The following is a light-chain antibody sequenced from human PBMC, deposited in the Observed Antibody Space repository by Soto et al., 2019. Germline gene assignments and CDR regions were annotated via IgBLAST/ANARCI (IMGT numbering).Light chain of an antibody. CDR3: GSYSSTDTPFV. Sequence: QSLLAQPSSGSGSPGQSITISCTGTSTDVGGYNYVSWYQHHSGKAPKLLIYEVTNRPSGISDRFSGSKSVNTASLTISGLQAEDESDYYCGSYSSTDTPFVFGTGTKVTVL. V-gene: IGLV2-14*01. CDR2: EVT. CDR1: STDVGGYNY. J-gene: IGLJ1*01.